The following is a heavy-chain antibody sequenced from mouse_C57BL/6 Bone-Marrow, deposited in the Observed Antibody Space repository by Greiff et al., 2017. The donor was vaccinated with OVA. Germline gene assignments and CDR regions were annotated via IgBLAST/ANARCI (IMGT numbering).Heavy chain of an antibody. V-gene: IGHV10-3*01. J-gene: IGHJ1*03. CDR1: GFTFNTYA. CDR2: IRSKSSNYAT. D-gene: IGHD2-1*01. CDR3: VRGIYYGNYVWCFDV. Sequence: EVQLVESGGGLVQPKGSLKLSCAASGFTFNTYAMHWVRQAPGKGLEWVARIRSKSSNYATYYADSVKDRFTISRADSQSMLYLQMNNLKTEDTAMYDGVRGIYYGNYVWCFDVWGTGTTVTVSS.